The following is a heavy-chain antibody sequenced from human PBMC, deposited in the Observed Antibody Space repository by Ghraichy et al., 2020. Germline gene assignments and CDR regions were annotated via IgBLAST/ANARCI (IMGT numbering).Heavy chain of an antibody. V-gene: IGHV4-59*08. D-gene: IGHD6-13*01. CDR2: IYYSGST. CDR1: GGSISSYY. Sequence: SQTLSLTCTVSGGSISSYYWSWIRQLPGKGLEWIGYIYYSGSTNYNPSLKSRVTISVDTSKNQFSLKLSSVTAADTAVYYCARSPEARYSSSWFFDYWGQGTLVTVSS. J-gene: IGHJ4*02. CDR3: ARSPEARYSSSWFFDY.